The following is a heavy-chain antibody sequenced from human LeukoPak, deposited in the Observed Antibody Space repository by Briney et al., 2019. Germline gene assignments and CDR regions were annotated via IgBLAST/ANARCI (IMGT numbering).Heavy chain of an antibody. CDR1: GYTFTGYY. D-gene: IGHD3-9*01. CDR3: ARDPNYDILTGYLGASMDV. J-gene: IGHJ6*04. CDR2: INPNSGGT. V-gene: IGHV1-2*02. Sequence: ASVKVSCKASGYTFTGYYMHWVRQAPGQGLEWMGWINPNSGGTNYAQKFQGRVTMTRDTSISTAYMELSRLRSDDTAVYYCARDPNYDILTGYLGASMDVWGKGTTVTISS.